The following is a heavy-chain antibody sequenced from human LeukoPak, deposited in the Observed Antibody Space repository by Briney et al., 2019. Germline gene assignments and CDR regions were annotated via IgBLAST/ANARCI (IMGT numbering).Heavy chain of an antibody. D-gene: IGHD2-2*01. CDR1: GFSFSSHG. CDR2: IIGGAGST. Sequence: GGTLRLSCAASGFSFSSHGMSWVRQAPGKGLEWVSGIIGGAGSTYYADSVKSRFTISGDNSKNTLFLQMNSLRAEDTAVYYCAHGAMYQLDYWGQGTLVTVSS. CDR3: AHGAMYQLDY. V-gene: IGHV3-23*01. J-gene: IGHJ4*02.